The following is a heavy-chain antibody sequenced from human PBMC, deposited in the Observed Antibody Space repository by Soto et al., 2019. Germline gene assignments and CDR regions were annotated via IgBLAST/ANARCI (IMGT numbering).Heavy chain of an antibody. CDR3: ARDARNYYDSSGYYHAY. D-gene: IGHD3-22*01. Sequence: GGSLRLSCAASGFTLSSNYMSWVRQAPGKGLEWVSVIYSGGSTYYADSVKGRFTISRDNSKNTLYLQMNSLRAEDTAVYYCARDARNYYDSSGYYHAYWGQGTLVTVSS. CDR1: GFTLSSNY. CDR2: IYSGGST. V-gene: IGHV3-53*01. J-gene: IGHJ4*02.